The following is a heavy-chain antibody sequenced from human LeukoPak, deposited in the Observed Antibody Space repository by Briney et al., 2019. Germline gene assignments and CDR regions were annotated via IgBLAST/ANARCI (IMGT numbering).Heavy chain of an antibody. J-gene: IGHJ4*02. CDR1: GGSISSSSYY. CDR3: ARESVAGTTYDY. V-gene: IGHV4-39*07. CDR2: SSYSGSP. Sequence: SETLSLTCTVSGGSISSSSYYWAWIRQPPGKGLEWIGSSSYSGSPYYNPSLKSRVTISVDTSKNQFSLTLSSVTAADTAVYYCARESVAGTTYDYWGQGTLVTVSS. D-gene: IGHD6-19*01.